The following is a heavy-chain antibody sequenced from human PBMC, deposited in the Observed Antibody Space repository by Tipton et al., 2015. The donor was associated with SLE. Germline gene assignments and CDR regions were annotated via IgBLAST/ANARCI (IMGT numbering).Heavy chain of an antibody. CDR2: IYYSGS. J-gene: IGHJ2*01. D-gene: IGHD4-11*01. CDR3: AREFLNPVTTVHYYFDL. Sequence: TLSLTCTVSGGSVSSSSKYWAWIRQPPGKGLEWIGSIYYSGSYYNPSLKSRVTISVDTSKNHFSLKLISVTAADTAVYYCAREFLNPVTTVHYYFDLWGRGTLVTVSS. CDR1: GGSVSSSSKY. V-gene: IGHV4-39*07.